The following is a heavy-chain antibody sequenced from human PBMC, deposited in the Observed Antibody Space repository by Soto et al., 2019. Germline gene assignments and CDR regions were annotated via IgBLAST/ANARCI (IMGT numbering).Heavy chain of an antibody. CDR1: GYTFTSYG. CDR3: ARGHYGSGNNWFDP. V-gene: IGHV1-18*01. CDR2: ISAYNGNT. D-gene: IGHD3-10*01. J-gene: IGHJ5*02. Sequence: ASVKVSCKASGYTFTSYGISWVRQAPGQGLEWMGWISAYNGNTNYAQKLQGGVTMTTDNSTSTAYMELRSLRSDDTAVYYCARGHYGSGNNWFDPWGQGTLVTVSS.